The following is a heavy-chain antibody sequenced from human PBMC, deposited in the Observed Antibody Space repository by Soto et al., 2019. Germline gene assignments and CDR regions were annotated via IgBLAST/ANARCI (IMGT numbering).Heavy chain of an antibody. CDR1: AGSISNFY. V-gene: IGHV4-59*01. CDR3: ARAPMVLTRSYFDS. CDR2: ISSSGNT. D-gene: IGHD3-22*01. Sequence: PSETLSLTCTVSAGSISNFYWSWIRQPPGKGLEWIGYISSSGNTNYNPSLKSRVSISVDTSKNQFSLNLTSVTAADTAVYYCARAPMVLTRSYFDSWGQGTPVTVS. J-gene: IGHJ4*02.